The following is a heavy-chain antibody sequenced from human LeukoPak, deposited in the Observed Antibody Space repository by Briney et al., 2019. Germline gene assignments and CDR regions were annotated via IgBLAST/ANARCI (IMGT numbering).Heavy chain of an antibody. CDR2: IKQDGSEK. V-gene: IGHV3-7*01. CDR3: ARDLNSGSYFDY. Sequence: GGPLRLSCAASGFTLSSYWMSWVRQAPGKGLEGVANIKQDGSEKYYVDSVKGRFTISRDNAKNSLYLQMNSLRAEDTAVYYCARDLNSGSYFDYWGKGTLVTVSS. D-gene: IGHD1-26*01. J-gene: IGHJ4*02. CDR1: GFTLSSYW.